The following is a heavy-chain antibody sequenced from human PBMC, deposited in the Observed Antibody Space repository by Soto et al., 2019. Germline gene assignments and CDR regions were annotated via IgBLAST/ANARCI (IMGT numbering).Heavy chain of an antibody. V-gene: IGHV3-23*01. CDR3: APTRYDYGDDAVGY. D-gene: IGHD4-17*01. Sequence: EVQLLEYGGGLAQRGESLRLSCVASGFTFNKYAMTWVRQAPGKGLEWVSSISGSSSTTYYADSVKGRFTISRDNSKNTVYLHMNTLSTEDTAVYYCAPTRYDYGDDAVGYWGQGTLVTVSS. CDR2: ISGSSSTT. J-gene: IGHJ4*01. CDR1: GFTFNKYA.